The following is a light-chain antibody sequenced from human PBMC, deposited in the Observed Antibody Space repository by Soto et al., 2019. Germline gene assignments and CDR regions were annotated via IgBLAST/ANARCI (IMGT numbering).Light chain of an antibody. V-gene: IGLV2-14*03. CDR2: DVG. CDR1: SSDVGGYNY. J-gene: IGLJ1*01. Sequence: QSALTQPASVSGSPGQSITISCTGTSSDVGGYNYVSWYQHHPGKAPKLTIYDVGNRPSGVSNRFSGSKSGNTASLTISGLQPEDEADYYCSSYTTSNTRQIVFGTGTKVTVL. CDR3: SSYTTSNTRQIV.